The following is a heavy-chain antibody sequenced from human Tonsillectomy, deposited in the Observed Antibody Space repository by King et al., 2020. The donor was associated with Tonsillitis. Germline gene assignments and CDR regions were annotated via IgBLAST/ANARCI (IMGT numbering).Heavy chain of an antibody. Sequence: VQLVESESQLKKPGASVKVSCKASGYTFTTYPMNWVRQAPGHGLEWMGWINTDTGNPTYAQVFTGRFVFSLDTSVNPADLQISRLKAEDTAVYYCARVACIVVVPGARPTSRNYGMAVWGRGTTVTVSS. CDR2: INTDTGNP. D-gene: IGHD2-2*02. J-gene: IGHJ6*02. CDR1: GYTFTTYP. CDR3: ARVACIVVVPGARPTSRNYGMAV. V-gene: IGHV7-4-1*02.